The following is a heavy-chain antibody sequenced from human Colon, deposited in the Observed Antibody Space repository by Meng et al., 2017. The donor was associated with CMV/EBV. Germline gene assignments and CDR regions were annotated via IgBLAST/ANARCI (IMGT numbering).Heavy chain of an antibody. Sequence: GFSFSDYYMDWVRQAPGKGLEWVGRIRVKANRYTAEYDASEKDRFIISRDDSRNLLYLQMNGMRTEDTAVYYCARDLREGDAYFDSWGQGILVTVSS. J-gene: IGHJ4*02. CDR3: ARDLREGDAYFDS. CDR2: IRVKANRYTA. D-gene: IGHD5-24*01. V-gene: IGHV3-72*01. CDR1: GFSFSDYY.